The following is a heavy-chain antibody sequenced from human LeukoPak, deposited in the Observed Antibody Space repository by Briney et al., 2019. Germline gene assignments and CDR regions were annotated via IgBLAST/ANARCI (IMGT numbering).Heavy chain of an antibody. CDR3: VKDRVDGSGSQFDS. D-gene: IGHD3-10*01. CDR1: EFSVGSNY. Sequence: GGSLRLSCAASEFSVGSNYMTWVRQAPGKGLEWVSSISGSGAMTYYADSVKGRFTISRDNAMDRLYLQMNSLRADDTAVYYCVKDRVDGSGSQFDSWGQGSLVIVSS. V-gene: IGHV3-23*01. J-gene: IGHJ4*02. CDR2: ISGSGAMT.